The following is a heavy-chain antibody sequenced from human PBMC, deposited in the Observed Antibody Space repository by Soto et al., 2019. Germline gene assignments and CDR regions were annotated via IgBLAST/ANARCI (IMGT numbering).Heavy chain of an antibody. CDR3: ARHMEAAAGQFYYYYGMDV. D-gene: IGHD6-13*01. J-gene: IGHJ6*02. CDR2: IYPDDSDT. V-gene: IGHV5-51*01. CDR1: GYSFTSHW. Sequence: GESLKISCTGSGYSFTSHWIGWVRQMSGKGLEWMGTIYPDDSDTRYSPSFQGQVTISADKSISTAYLQWSSLKASDTAMYYCARHMEAAAGQFYYYYGMDVRAQWTTVTVSS.